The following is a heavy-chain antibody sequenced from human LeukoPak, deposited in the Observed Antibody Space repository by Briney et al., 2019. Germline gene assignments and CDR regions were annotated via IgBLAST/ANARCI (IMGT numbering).Heavy chain of an antibody. Sequence: SETLSLTYAVSGGSISSGGYSWSWIRQPPGKGLEWIGYIYYSGSTYYNPSLKSRVTISVDRSKNQFSLKLSSVTAADTAVYYCARAGLFVAFDIWGQGTMVTVSS. V-gene: IGHV4-30-2*01. CDR2: IYYSGST. D-gene: IGHD2-21*01. J-gene: IGHJ3*02. CDR3: ARAGLFVAFDI. CDR1: GGSISSGGYS.